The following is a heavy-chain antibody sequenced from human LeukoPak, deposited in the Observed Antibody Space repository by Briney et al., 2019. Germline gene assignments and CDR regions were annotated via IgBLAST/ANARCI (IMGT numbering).Heavy chain of an antibody. V-gene: IGHV4-61*02. D-gene: IGHD3-22*01. CDR1: GGSIGTGSYY. CDR3: ARERIHYYVSSGYYYFDY. CDR2: IYTSGSS. Sequence: SETLSLTCTVSGGSIGTGSYYWSWIRQPAGKGLEWIGRIYTSGSSNYNPSLKSRVTISVDTSKNQFSLKLSSVTAADTAVYYCARERIHYYVSSGYYYFDYWGQGTLVTVSS. J-gene: IGHJ4*02.